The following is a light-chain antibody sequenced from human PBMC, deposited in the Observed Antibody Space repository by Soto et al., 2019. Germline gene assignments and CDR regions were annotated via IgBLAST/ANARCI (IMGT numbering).Light chain of an antibody. CDR2: AAS. CDR1: QSISRY. J-gene: IGKJ4*01. Sequence: DIQMTQSPSSLSASVGDRVSITCRASQSISRYLNWYQQKPGKAPKLLISAASTLQSGVPARFSGSGSGTDFTLSITSLQPEDFATYYCQQLNTFPVTFGGGTKVDIK. V-gene: IGKV1-39*01. CDR3: QQLNTFPVT.